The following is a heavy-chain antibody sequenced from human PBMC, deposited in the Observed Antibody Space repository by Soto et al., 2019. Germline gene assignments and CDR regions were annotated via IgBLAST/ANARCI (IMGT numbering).Heavy chain of an antibody. CDR1: GFTFSSYW. CDR2: IKRDGSEK. CDR3: TRDKVDYGDYMFDY. Sequence: GGSLRLSCAASGFTFSSYWMSWVRQAPGKGLEWVANIKRDGSEKYYVDSVKGRFTISRDNAKNSLFLQMNSLRAEDTAIYYCTRDKVDYGDYMFDYWGQGTLVTVSS. J-gene: IGHJ4*02. V-gene: IGHV3-7*01. D-gene: IGHD4-17*01.